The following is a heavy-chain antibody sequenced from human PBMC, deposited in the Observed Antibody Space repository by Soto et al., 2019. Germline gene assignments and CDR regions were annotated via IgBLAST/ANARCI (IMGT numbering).Heavy chain of an antibody. D-gene: IGHD3-9*01. J-gene: IGHJ5*02. CDR1: GFTFSSYA. CDR2: ISYDGSNK. CDR3: ARATYYDILTGYAFDP. Sequence: QVQLVESGGGVVQPGRSLRLSCAASGFTFSSYAMHWVRQAPGKGLEWVAVISYDGSNKYYADSVKGRFTISRDNSKNTLYLLMNSLRAEDTAVYYCARATYYDILTGYAFDPWGQGPLITVSS. V-gene: IGHV3-30-3*01.